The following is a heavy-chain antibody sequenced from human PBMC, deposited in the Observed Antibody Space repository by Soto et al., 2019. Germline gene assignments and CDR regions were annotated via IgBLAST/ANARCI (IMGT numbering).Heavy chain of an antibody. D-gene: IGHD1-26*01. CDR2: IKSKTDGGTT. CDR3: TTERGSYYAFDI. J-gene: IGHJ3*02. V-gene: IGHV3-15*01. Sequence: GESLKISCAASGFTFSNAWMSWVRQAPGKGLEWVGRIKSKTDGGTTDYAAPVKGRFTISRDDSKNTLYLQMNSLKTEDTAVYYCTTERGSYYAFDIWGQGTMVTVSS. CDR1: GFTFSNAW.